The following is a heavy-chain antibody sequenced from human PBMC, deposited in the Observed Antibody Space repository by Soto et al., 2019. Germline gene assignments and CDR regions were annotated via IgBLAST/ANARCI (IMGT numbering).Heavy chain of an antibody. CDR3: AIQWLGTYYYGMDV. CDR1: GGTFSSYA. J-gene: IGHJ6*02. Sequence: QVQLVQSGAEVKKPGSSVKVSCKASGGTFSSYAISWVRQAPGQVLEWMGGIIPIFGTANYAQKFQGRVTITADESTSKAYMELSSLRCEDTAVYYCAIQWLGTYYYGMDVWGQGTTVTVSS. V-gene: IGHV1-69*01. D-gene: IGHD6-19*01. CDR2: IIPIFGTA.